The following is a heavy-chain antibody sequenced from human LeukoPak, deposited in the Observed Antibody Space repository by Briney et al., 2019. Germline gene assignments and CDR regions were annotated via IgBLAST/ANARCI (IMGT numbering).Heavy chain of an antibody. J-gene: IGHJ4*02. D-gene: IGHD6-13*01. CDR2: IGTSGDDP. Sequence: PGGSLRLSCAASGFTFSSYWMHWVRQAPGKGLEWVSSIGTSGDDPSYADSVKGRFTISRDNSKNTLYLQMNSLRADDTAIYYCAAYTYTSNWRRGPFDYWGQGTLVTVSS. CDR3: AAYTYTSNWRRGPFDY. V-gene: IGHV3-23*01. CDR1: GFTFSSYW.